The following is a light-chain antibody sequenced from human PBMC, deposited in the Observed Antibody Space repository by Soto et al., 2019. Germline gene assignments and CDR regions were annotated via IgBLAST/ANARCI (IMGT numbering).Light chain of an antibody. CDR1: SSNIGSNT. CDR2: SNS. J-gene: IGLJ3*02. V-gene: IGLV1-44*01. Sequence: QSVLTQPPSASGTPGQRVTISCSGSSSNIGSNTVNWYQQLPGTAPKLLIYSNSQRPSGVPDRFSGSKSGTSASLAISGLQSEDEADYYCAAWDDSLNGPVFGGGTKVTVL. CDR3: AAWDDSLNGPV.